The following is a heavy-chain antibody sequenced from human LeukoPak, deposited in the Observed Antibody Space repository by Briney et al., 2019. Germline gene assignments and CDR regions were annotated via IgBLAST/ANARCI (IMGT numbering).Heavy chain of an antibody. CDR1: GFTFSGFW. CDR2: INSDGSEG. J-gene: IGHJ6*02. CDR3: ARNNGMDV. V-gene: IGHV3-7*03. Sequence: GGSLRLSCAVSGFTFSGFWMSWSRQAPGKGLEWVASINSDGSEGYYADVVKGRFTISKDNAKNSLYLQMNSLRAEDTALYHCARNNGMDVWGQGTTVIVSS.